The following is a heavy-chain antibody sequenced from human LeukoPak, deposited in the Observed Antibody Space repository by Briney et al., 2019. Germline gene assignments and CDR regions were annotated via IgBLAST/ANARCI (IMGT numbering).Heavy chain of an antibody. Sequence: PGGSLRLSCAASGFRFSNYAMSWVRQAPGKGLEWVSVIISSSGSTFYADSVKGRFTISRDNSKNTLYLQMNSLRDEDTAVYYCAKGGYDYVGIGYFDFWGQGTLVTVSS. CDR1: GFRFSNYA. CDR2: IISSSGST. J-gene: IGHJ4*02. V-gene: IGHV3-23*01. D-gene: IGHD5-12*01. CDR3: AKGGYDYVGIGYFDF.